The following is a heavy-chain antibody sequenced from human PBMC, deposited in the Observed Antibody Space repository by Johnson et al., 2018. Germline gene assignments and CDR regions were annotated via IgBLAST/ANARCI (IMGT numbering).Heavy chain of an antibody. D-gene: IGHD3-16*01. CDR3: AGARGGVAKFAYYDYNMGV. V-gene: IGHV4-61*02. J-gene: IGHJ6*03. Sequence: QVQLQESGPGLVKPSQTLSLTCTVSGASISSGNYYWSWIRQPAGKGLEWIGRIFSSGSTNYNPSLKSRVTISVDTSKNQFSLRRSSVTAGDTAVYYCAGARGGVAKFAYYDYNMGVWGKGTTVTVSS. CDR1: GASISSGNYY. CDR2: IFSSGST.